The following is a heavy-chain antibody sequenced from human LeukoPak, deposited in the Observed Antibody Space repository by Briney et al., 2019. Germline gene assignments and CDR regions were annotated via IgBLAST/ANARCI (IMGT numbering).Heavy chain of an antibody. J-gene: IGHJ4*02. V-gene: IGHV4-34*01. Sequence: SETLSLTCAVYGGSFSGYYWSWLRQPPGRGLEWIGEINHSGSTNYNPSLKSRVPISVDTSKNQFSLKLSSVTAADTAVYYCARAGNMGSGWYRDYWGQGTLVTVSS. CDR1: GGSFSGYY. CDR3: ARAGNMGSGWYRDY. CDR2: INHSGST. D-gene: IGHD6-19*01.